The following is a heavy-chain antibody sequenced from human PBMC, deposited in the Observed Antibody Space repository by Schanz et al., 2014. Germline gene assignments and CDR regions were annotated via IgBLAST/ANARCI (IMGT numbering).Heavy chain of an antibody. CDR2: IYTDGST. CDR3: ARGTDTAMEHRPFDY. V-gene: IGHV3-66*01. J-gene: IGHJ4*02. D-gene: IGHD5-18*01. Sequence: EVKLLESGGGLVQPGGSLRLSCAASGLTFSDYYMIWVRQPPGKGLEWVSIIYTDGSTYYADSVRDRFTISRDNSKNMLYLQINNLRAEDTAVYYCARGTDTAMEHRPFDYWGQGTLVTVSS. CDR1: GLTFSDYY.